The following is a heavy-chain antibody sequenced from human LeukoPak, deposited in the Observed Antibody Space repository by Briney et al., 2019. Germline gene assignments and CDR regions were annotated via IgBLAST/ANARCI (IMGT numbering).Heavy chain of an antibody. CDR1: GGSFSGYY. J-gene: IGHJ5*02. Sequence: SETLSLTCAVSGGSFSGYYWTWIRQPPWKGLEWIGEINHSGRTNYNPSLKSRVIISVDTSKYQFSLKVNSVTAADTAVYYCARPLGYCSDSRCPQSWFDPWGQGTLVTVSS. V-gene: IGHV4-34*01. CDR3: ARPLGYCSDSRCPQSWFDP. D-gene: IGHD2-15*01. CDR2: INHSGRT.